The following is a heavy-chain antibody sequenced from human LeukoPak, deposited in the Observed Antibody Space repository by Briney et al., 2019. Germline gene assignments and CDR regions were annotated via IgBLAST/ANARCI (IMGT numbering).Heavy chain of an antibody. CDR2: IYSGGST. CDR1: GFTFSSYA. CDR3: AREGFDSYRLWGVVTSEGGIIPGDAFDI. Sequence: PGGSLRLSCAASGFTFSSYAMSWVRQAPGKGLEWVSVIYSGGSTYYADSVKGRFTISRDNSKNTLYLQMNSLRAEDTAVYYCAREGFDSYRLWGVVTSEGGIIPGDAFDIWGQGTMVTVSS. V-gene: IGHV3-66*01. D-gene: IGHD3-3*01. J-gene: IGHJ3*02.